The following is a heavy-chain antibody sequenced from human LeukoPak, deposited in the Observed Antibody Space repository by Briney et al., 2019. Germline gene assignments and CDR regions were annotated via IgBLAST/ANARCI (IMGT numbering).Heavy chain of an antibody. Sequence: SETLSLTCTVSGGSISSSSYYWGCIRQPPGKGLEWIGSIYYSGSTYYNPSLKSRVTISVDTSKNQFSLKLSSVTAADTAVYYCARDRGSGSYWGANWFDPWGQGTLVTVSS. V-gene: IGHV4-39*07. CDR3: ARDRGSGSYWGANWFDP. J-gene: IGHJ5*02. D-gene: IGHD1-26*01. CDR1: GGSISSSSYY. CDR2: IYYSGST.